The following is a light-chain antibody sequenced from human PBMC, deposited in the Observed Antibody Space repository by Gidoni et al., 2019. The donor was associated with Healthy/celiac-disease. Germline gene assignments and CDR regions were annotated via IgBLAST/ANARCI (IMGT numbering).Light chain of an antibody. CDR3: SSYTSSSTLS. CDR2: EVS. V-gene: IGLV2-14*01. J-gene: IGLJ2*01. Sequence: LTQPASVSGSPGQSITISCTGTSSDVGGYNYVSWYHQHPGKAPKLMIYEVSNRPSGVSNRFSGSTSGNTASLTISGLQAEDKADYYCSSYTSSSTLSFGGGTKLTVL. CDR1: SSDVGGYNY.